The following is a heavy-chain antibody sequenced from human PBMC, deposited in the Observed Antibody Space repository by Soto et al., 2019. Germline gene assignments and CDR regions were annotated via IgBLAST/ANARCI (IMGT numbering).Heavy chain of an antibody. CDR2: VYHSGST. CDR1: SYSITNGFY. Sequence: AKTLSLTCVVSSYSITNGFYWACIRQPPGKGLEWLGHVYHSGSTYYNPSLKSRLTISPDVSQNQFSLTLLSVKTSDTAVYFCARAGAVTGALDSWGQGTMVTVSS. V-gene: IGHV4-38-2*01. D-gene: IGHD6-19*01. CDR3: ARAGAVTGALDS. J-gene: IGHJ5*02.